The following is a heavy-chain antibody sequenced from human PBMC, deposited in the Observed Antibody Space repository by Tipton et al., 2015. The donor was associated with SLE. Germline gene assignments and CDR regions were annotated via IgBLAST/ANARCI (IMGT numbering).Heavy chain of an antibody. V-gene: IGHV4-39*07. CDR2: VYYSGST. CDR1: GGSIGSSNYY. D-gene: IGHD7-27*01. Sequence: TLSLTCTVSGGSIGSSNYYWGWIRQPPGKGLEWFGSVYYSGSTYYNPSLKSRVTISVDTSKNQFSLKLSSVTAADTAVYYCARAPNWGLADYFDFWGQGTLVTVSS. J-gene: IGHJ4*02. CDR3: ARAPNWGLADYFDF.